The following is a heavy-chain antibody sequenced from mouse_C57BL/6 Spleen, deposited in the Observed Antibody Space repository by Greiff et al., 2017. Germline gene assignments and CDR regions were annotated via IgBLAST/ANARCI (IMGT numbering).Heavy chain of an antibody. D-gene: IGHD2-4*01. J-gene: IGHJ3*01. CDR1: GFSLSTSGMG. Sequence: VKLMESGPGLLQSSQTLSLTCSFSGFSLSTSGMGVSWIRQPSGKGLEWLAHIYWDDDKRYNPSLKSRLTISKDTSRNQVFLKITRVDTADTATYYCARKDYDYDEFAYWGQGTLVTVSA. V-gene: IGHV8-12*01. CDR3: ARKDYDYDEFAY. CDR2: IYWDDDK.